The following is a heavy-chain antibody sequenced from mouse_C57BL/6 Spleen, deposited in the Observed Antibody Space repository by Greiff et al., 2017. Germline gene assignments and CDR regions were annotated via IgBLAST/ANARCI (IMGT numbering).Heavy chain of an antibody. V-gene: IGHV3-6*01. Sequence: ESGPGLVKPSQSLSLTCSVTGYSITSGYYWNWIRQFPGNKLEWMGYISYDGSNNYNPSLKNRISITRDTSKNQFFLKLNSVTTEDTATYYCARDPPSGTGFAYWGQGTLVTVSA. CDR1: GYSITSGYY. D-gene: IGHD3-3*01. CDR3: ARDPPSGTGFAY. CDR2: ISYDGSN. J-gene: IGHJ3*01.